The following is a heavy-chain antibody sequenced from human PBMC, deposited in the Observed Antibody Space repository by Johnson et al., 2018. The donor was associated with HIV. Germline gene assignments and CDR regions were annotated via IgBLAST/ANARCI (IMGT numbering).Heavy chain of an antibody. CDR1: GFTFADYG. CDR2: IAHDESIT. V-gene: IGHV3-33*05. D-gene: IGHD2-21*01. J-gene: IGHJ3*01. Sequence: QVQLVESGGGVVRPGGSLRLSCAASGFTFADYGMHWVRQPPGKGLEWVAFIAHDESITHYADSVKDRFTIFRDNAKSSLYLQMNSLRVEDTAIYYCARRMVVGYHALDFWGQGTVVSVPS. CDR3: ARRMVVGYHALDF.